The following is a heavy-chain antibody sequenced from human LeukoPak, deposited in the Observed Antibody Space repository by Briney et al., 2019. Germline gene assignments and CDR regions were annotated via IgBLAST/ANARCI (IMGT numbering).Heavy chain of an antibody. CDR2: IYHSGST. CDR3: ARVRDGYNSYNWFDP. Sequence: SETPSLTCAVSGGSISSGGYSWSWIRQPPGKGLEWIGYIYHSGSTYYNPSLKSRVTISVDRSKNQFSLKLSSVTAADTAVYYCARVRDGYNSYNWFDPWGQGTLVTVSS. V-gene: IGHV4-30-2*01. CDR1: GGSISSGGYS. D-gene: IGHD5-24*01. J-gene: IGHJ5*02.